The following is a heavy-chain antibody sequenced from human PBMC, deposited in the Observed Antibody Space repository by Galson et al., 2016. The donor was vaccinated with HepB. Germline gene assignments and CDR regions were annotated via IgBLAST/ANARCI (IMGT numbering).Heavy chain of an antibody. D-gene: IGHD1-1*01. V-gene: IGHV3-23*01. CDR3: SKERLVRRIFDH. J-gene: IGHJ4*02. CDR1: GFVFSNFG. Sequence: SLRLSCAASGFVFSNFGLSWVRQAPGKGLEWVASISTRRTKYYSDSVQGRFTISRDNYNNTLYLQMNGPGAEDTAVYYCSKERLVRRIFDHWGQGTLLTVSS. CDR2: ISTRRTK.